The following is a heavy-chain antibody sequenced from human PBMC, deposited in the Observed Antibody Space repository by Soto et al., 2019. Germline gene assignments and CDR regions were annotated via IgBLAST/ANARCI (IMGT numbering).Heavy chain of an antibody. CDR3: AKCITALGPIVY. J-gene: IGHJ4*02. Sequence: SETLSLTCTVSGGSISSYYWSWIRQPPGKGLEWIGYIYYSGSTNYNPSLKSRVTISVDTSKNQFSLKLSSVTAADTAVYYCAKCITALGPIVYWGQGALVTVSS. V-gene: IGHV4-59*12. CDR2: IYYSGST. CDR1: GGSISSYY. D-gene: IGHD6-6*01.